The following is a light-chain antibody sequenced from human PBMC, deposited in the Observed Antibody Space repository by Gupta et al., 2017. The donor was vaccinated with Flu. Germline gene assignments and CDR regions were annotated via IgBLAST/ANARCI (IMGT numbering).Light chain of an antibody. CDR3: CSYAGGNSYV. J-gene: IGLJ1*01. CDR2: EGS. CDR1: SSDVGSYNL. V-gene: IGLV2-23*01. Sequence: SALTQPASVSASPGQSINISCPGTSSDVGSYNLVSWYQQHPGKAPKLMIYEGSKRPSGLSNRFSGSKSGNTASLTISGLQAEDEADDFCCSYAGGNSYVFGTGTKATVL.